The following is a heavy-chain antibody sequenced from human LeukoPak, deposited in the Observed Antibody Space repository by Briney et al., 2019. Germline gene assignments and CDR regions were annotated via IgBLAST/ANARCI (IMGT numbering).Heavy chain of an antibody. CDR3: ARVPIAAAGVFDY. CDR1: GGTFSSYA. CDR2: IIPIFGTA. Sequence: ASVKVSCKASGGTFSSYAISWVRQAPGQGLEWMGGIIPIFGTANYAQKFQGRVTITADESTSTAYMELSSLRSEDTAVYYCARVPIAAAGVFDYWGQGTLVTVSS. V-gene: IGHV1-69*13. J-gene: IGHJ4*02. D-gene: IGHD6-13*01.